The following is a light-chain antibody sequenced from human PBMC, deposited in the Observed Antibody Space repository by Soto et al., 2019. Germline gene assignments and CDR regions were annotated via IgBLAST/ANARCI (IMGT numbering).Light chain of an antibody. CDR3: QQRSNWPLFT. CDR2: DAS. Sequence: EIVLTQSPATLSLSPGERATLSCRASQSISNYLAWYQQKPGQAPRLLIYDASTRATGIPARFSGSGSGTDFTLTISSLEPEDFAVYYCQQRSNWPLFTFGQGTRLEIK. V-gene: IGKV3-11*01. J-gene: IGKJ5*01. CDR1: QSISNY.